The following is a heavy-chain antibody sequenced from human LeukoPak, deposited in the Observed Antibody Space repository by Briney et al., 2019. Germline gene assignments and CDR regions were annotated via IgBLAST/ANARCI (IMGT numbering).Heavy chain of an antibody. D-gene: IGHD3-16*02. Sequence: ASVKVSCKASGGTFSFYSLNWVRQAPGQGLEWMGGIIPKFGSTNYAQKFHDRLSITTDESTTTAYMELSSLRSEDTALYFCARDNLAPSGVKYFHLWGPGTLVTVSS. J-gene: IGHJ1*01. V-gene: IGHV1-69*05. CDR1: GGTFSFYS. CDR2: IIPKFGST. CDR3: ARDNLAPSGVKYFHL.